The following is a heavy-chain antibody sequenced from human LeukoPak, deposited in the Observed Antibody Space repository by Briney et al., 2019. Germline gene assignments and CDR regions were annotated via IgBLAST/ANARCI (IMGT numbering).Heavy chain of an antibody. D-gene: IGHD6-19*01. CDR2: ISSSSSYI. J-gene: IGHJ4*02. CDR3: ARSRGSARLYYFDY. Sequence: GGSLRLSCAASGFTFSSYSMNWVRQAPGKGLEWVSSISSSSSYIYYADSVKGRFTISRDNAKNSLYLQMNSLRAEDTAVYYCARSRGSARLYYFDYWGQGTLVTVSS. CDR1: GFTFSSYS. V-gene: IGHV3-21*01.